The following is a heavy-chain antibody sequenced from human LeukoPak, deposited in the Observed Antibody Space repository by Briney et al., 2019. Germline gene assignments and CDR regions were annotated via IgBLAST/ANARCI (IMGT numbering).Heavy chain of an antibody. J-gene: IGHJ5*02. CDR3: VTDREPFTTTPERFDP. CDR2: VDPEDNEI. V-gene: IGHV1-69-2*01. CDR1: GYSFRDYY. D-gene: IGHD3-22*01. Sequence: ATVKISCKASGYSFRDYYIHWVRQAPGKGLEWMGRVDPEDNEIIYAEKFQSRVTITADTSTDTGYMEMSRLSSDDPAVYYWVTDREPFTTTPERFDPWGQGTLVPVSS.